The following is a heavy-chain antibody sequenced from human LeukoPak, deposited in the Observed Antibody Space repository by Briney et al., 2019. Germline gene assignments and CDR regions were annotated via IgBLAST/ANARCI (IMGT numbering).Heavy chain of an antibody. Sequence: GESLKISCKGSGYSFTSHWIGWVRQMPGKGLEWMGIIYPGDSDTRYSPSFQGQVTISADKSISTAYLQRSSLKASDTAMYYCARPPIGYSSGWYDDYWGQGTLVTVSS. CDR3: ARPPIGYSSGWYDDY. CDR1: GYSFTSHW. D-gene: IGHD6-19*01. V-gene: IGHV5-51*01. J-gene: IGHJ4*02. CDR2: IYPGDSDT.